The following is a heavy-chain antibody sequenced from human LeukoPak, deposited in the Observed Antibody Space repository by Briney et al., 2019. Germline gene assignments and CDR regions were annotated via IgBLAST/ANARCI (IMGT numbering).Heavy chain of an antibody. Sequence: GGSLRLSCAASGFTFSSYGMHWVRQAPGKGLEWVAVIWYDGSNKYYADSVKGRFTISRDNSENALYLQMNSLRAEDTAVYYCASGSYYAFNYWGQGTLVTVSS. J-gene: IGHJ4*02. CDR3: ASGSYYAFNY. CDR2: IWYDGSNK. D-gene: IGHD1-26*01. CDR1: GFTFSSYG. V-gene: IGHV3-33*01.